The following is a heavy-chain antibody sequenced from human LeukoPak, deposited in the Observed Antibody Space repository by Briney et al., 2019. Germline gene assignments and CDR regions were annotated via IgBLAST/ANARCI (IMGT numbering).Heavy chain of an antibody. D-gene: IGHD6-19*01. CDR1: GFTFDDYA. Sequence: GGSLRLSCAASGFTFDDYAMHWVRQAPGKGLQWVSGISWNSGSIGYADSVKGRFTISRDNAKNSLYLQMNSLIAEDTALYYCAKDRLSSGWYYFDYWGQGTLVTVSS. V-gene: IGHV3-9*01. CDR2: ISWNSGSI. J-gene: IGHJ4*02. CDR3: AKDRLSSGWYYFDY.